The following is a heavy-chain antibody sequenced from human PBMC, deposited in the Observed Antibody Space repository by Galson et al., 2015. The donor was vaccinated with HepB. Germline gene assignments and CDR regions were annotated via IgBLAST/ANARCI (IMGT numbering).Heavy chain of an antibody. Sequence: SVKVSCKASGYTFTSYGISWVRQAPGQGLEWMGWISAYNGNTNYAQKLQGRVTMTTDTSTSTAYMELRSLRSDDTAVYYCARDLEYSSGWYSVPGDYWGQGTLVTVSS. J-gene: IGHJ4*02. V-gene: IGHV1-18*01. CDR1: GYTFTSYG. D-gene: IGHD6-19*01. CDR3: ARDLEYSSGWYSVPGDY. CDR2: ISAYNGNT.